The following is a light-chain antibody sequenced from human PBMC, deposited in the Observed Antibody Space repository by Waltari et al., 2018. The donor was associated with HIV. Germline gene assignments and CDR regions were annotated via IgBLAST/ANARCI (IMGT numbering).Light chain of an antibody. Sequence: QSALTQPRSVSGSPGQSVTISCTGTSSAVGGYNFVSWYQQHPGKAPKLLIYSNNQRPSGVPDRFSGSKSGTSASLAISGLQSEDEADYYCAAWDDSLNGPVFGGGTKLTVL. CDR2: SNN. J-gene: IGLJ2*01. CDR3: AAWDDSLNGPV. CDR1: SSAVGGYNF. V-gene: IGLV2-11*01.